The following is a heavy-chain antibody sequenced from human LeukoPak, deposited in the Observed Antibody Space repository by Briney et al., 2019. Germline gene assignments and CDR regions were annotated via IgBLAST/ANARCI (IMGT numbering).Heavy chain of an antibody. CDR1: GGSFSGYY. Sequence: SETLSLTCAVYGGSFSGYYWSWIRQPPGKGLEWIGEINHSGSTNYNPSLKSRVTISVDTPKNQFSLKLSSVTAADTAVYYCARENLWFGELFSLDYWGQGTLVTVSS. CDR2: INHSGST. CDR3: ARENLWFGELFSLDY. D-gene: IGHD3-10*01. J-gene: IGHJ4*02. V-gene: IGHV4-34*01.